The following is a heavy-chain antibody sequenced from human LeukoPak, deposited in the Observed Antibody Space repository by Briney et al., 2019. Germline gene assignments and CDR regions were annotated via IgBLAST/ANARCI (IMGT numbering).Heavy chain of an antibody. Sequence: SQTLSLTCTVSGGSISSGSYYWSWIRQPAGKGLEWIGRTYTSGSTNYNPSLKSRVTISVVTSKNQFSLKLSSVTAADTAVYYCARGVSAAGTNWFDPWGQGTLVTVSS. CDR2: TYTSGST. D-gene: IGHD6-13*01. CDR1: GGSISSGSYY. CDR3: ARGVSAAGTNWFDP. J-gene: IGHJ5*02. V-gene: IGHV4-61*02.